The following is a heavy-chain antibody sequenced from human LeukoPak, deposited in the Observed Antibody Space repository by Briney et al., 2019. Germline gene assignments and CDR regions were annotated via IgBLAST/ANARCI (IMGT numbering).Heavy chain of an antibody. D-gene: IGHD1-26*01. J-gene: IGHJ4*02. Sequence: SVKVSCKASGGTFSSYAISWVRQAPGQGLEWMGGIIPIFGTANYAQKFQGRVTITTDESTSTAYMELSSLRSEDTAVYYCARVGVGATHDFDYWGQGTLVTVSP. V-gene: IGHV1-69*05. CDR3: ARVGVGATHDFDY. CDR2: IIPIFGTA. CDR1: GGTFSSYA.